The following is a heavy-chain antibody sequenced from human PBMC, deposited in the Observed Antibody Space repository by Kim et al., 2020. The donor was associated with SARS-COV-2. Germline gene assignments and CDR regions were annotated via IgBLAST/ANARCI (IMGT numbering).Heavy chain of an antibody. CDR3: AGPVAVAGRYFDY. J-gene: IGHJ4*02. D-gene: IGHD6-19*01. V-gene: IGHV4-39*01. Sequence: PSLKSRVTISVDTAKNQFSLKLSSVTAAGAAVYYWAGPVAVAGRYFDYWGQGTLVTVSS.